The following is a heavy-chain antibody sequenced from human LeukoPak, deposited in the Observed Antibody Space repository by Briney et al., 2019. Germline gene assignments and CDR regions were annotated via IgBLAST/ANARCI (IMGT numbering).Heavy chain of an antibody. CDR2: IYYSGST. D-gene: IGHD6-19*01. Sequence: PSETLSLTCTVSGDSISSYYWSWIRQPPGKGLEWIGSIYYSGSTYYNPSLKSRVTISVDTSKNQFSLKLSSVTAADTAVYYCALDSGWSAFDIWGQGTMVTVSS. CDR1: GDSISSYY. CDR3: ALDSGWSAFDI. V-gene: IGHV4-59*05. J-gene: IGHJ3*02.